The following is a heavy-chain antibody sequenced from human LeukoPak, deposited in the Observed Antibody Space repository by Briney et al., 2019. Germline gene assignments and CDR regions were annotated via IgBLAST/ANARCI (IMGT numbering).Heavy chain of an antibody. CDR2: IYPGDSDT. Sequence: GESLKISCKGSGYSFTSYWIGWVHQMPGKGLEWMGIIYPGDSDTRYSPSFQGQVTISADKSISTAYLQWSSLKASDTAMYYCARQNYYDSSGYYSCFDYWGQGTLVTVSS. J-gene: IGHJ4*02. V-gene: IGHV5-51*07. D-gene: IGHD3-22*01. CDR1: GYSFTSYW. CDR3: ARQNYYDSSGYYSCFDY.